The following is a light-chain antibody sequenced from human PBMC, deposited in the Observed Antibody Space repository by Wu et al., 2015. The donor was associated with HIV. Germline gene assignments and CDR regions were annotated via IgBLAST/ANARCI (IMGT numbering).Light chain of an antibody. CDR3: QQYGGSPIT. CDR1: QSVDNNH. CDR2: GAS. Sequence: EIVLTQSPGTLSLSPGDRATLSCRASQSVDNNHLAWYQQRPGQAPRLLIYGASSRATGIPDRFSGSGYGTDFTLTISRLEPEDFAVYYCQQYGGSPITFGQGTRLEIK. J-gene: IGKJ5*01. V-gene: IGKV3-20*01.